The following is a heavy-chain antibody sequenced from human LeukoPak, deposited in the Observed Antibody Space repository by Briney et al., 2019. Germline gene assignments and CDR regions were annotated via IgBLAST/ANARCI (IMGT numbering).Heavy chain of an antibody. CDR1: GGTFSSYT. D-gene: IGHD2-2*01. J-gene: IGHJ6*02. CDR2: IIPILGIA. V-gene: IGHV1-69*02. Sequence: GASVKVSCKASGGTFSSYTISWVRQAPGQGLEWMGRIIPILGIANYAQKFQGRVTITADKSTSTAYMELSSLRSEDTAVYYCARGRYCSSTSCYGGYYYYGMDVWGQGTTVTVSS. CDR3: ARGRYCSSTSCYGGYYYYGMDV.